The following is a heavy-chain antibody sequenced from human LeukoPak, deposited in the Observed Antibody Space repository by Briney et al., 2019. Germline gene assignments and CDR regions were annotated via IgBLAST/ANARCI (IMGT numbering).Heavy chain of an antibody. CDR2: IRSDGSQK. CDR1: GFTFRNYW. J-gene: IGHJ6*02. V-gene: IGHV3-7*03. Sequence: QPGGSLRLSCAASGFTFRNYWMSWVRQAPGEGLEWVANIRSDGSQKYYVDSARGRFTISRDNAKSSLYLQMSSLRPEDTATYYCARDFQPRYCSSSSCSPAWGQGTTVTVSS. D-gene: IGHD2-2*01. CDR3: ARDFQPRYCSSSSCSPA.